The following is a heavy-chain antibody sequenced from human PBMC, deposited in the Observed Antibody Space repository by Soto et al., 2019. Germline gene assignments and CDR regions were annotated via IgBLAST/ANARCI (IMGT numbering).Heavy chain of an antibody. J-gene: IGHJ5*02. CDR1: GLTFRNDW. Sequence: GGSLRLSCAGSGLTFRNDWLTWVRQAPGKGLEWVANINQDGSERYYVDSVSGRFTISRDNVENSLYLQLNSLRPEDTAVYYCAVYGYGVSAAASWGQGTLVTVSS. D-gene: IGHD5-18*01. CDR3: AVYGYGVSAAAS. CDR2: INQDGSER. V-gene: IGHV3-7*03.